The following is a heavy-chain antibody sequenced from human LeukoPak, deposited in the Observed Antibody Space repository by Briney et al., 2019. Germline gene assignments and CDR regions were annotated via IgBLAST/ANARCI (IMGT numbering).Heavy chain of an antibody. D-gene: IGHD3-16*01. CDR2: IYPGDSDV. CDR1: GYSFSNYW. Sequence: GESLKISCKGSGYSFSNYWIGWVRQMPGKGLEWMGIIYPGDSDVRYNPPFQGQVTISADKSINTAFLQWSSLKVSDTAMYYCVRPAGGHYDYYYMDVWGKGTAVTVSS. CDR3: VRPAGGHYDYYYMDV. V-gene: IGHV5-51*01. J-gene: IGHJ6*03.